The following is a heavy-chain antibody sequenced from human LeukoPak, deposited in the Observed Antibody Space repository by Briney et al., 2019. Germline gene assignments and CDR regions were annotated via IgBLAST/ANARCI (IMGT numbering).Heavy chain of an antibody. CDR2: IKQDGSEK. V-gene: IGHV3-7*01. J-gene: IGHJ4*02. CDR1: GFTFRSYW. CDR3: ARESVWSGYYTDDY. Sequence: GGSLRLSCAASGFTFRSYWMSWVRQAPGKGLEWVANIKQDGSEKYYVDSVKGRFTVSRDNAKNSLYLQMNSLRAEDTAVYYCARESVWSGYYTDDYWGQGTLVTVSS. D-gene: IGHD3-3*01.